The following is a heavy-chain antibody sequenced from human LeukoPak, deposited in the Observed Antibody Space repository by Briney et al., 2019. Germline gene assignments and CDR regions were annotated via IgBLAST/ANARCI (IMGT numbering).Heavy chain of an antibody. J-gene: IGHJ3*02. CDR2: INQDGSEK. V-gene: IGHV3-7*01. D-gene: IGHD3-10*01. Sequence: GGSLRLSCAASGFTFTTYWMSWVRQAPGKGLEWVANINQDGSEKYFVDSVKGRFTISRDNAKNSLYLQMNSLRVEDTAVYYCARASRITVAFDIWGQGTMVTVSS. CDR3: ARASRITVAFDI. CDR1: GFTFTTYW.